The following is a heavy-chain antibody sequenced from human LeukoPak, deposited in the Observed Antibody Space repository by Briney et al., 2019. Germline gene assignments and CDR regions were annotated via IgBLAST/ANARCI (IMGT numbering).Heavy chain of an antibody. J-gene: IGHJ5*02. CDR3: ARDHPFGP. D-gene: IGHD3-16*01. Sequence: PSETLSLTCTVSGYSISSSSYYWGWIRQPPGKGLEWIGSIYYSGSTYYNPSLKSRVTISVDTSKNQFSLKLSSVTAADTAVYYCARDHPFGPWGQGTLVTVSS. CDR2: IYYSGST. V-gene: IGHV4-39*07. CDR1: GYSISSSSYY.